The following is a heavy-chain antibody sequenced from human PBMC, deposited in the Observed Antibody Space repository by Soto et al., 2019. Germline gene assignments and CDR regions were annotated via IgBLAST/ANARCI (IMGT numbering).Heavy chain of an antibody. CDR1: GGTFSSYT. CDR3: ARSSSAYYAGRV. D-gene: IGHD3-22*01. CDR2: IIPILGIA. V-gene: IGHV1-69*02. J-gene: IGHJ4*02. Sequence: QVQLVQSGAEVKKPGSSVKVSCKASGGTFSSYTISWVRQAPGQGLEWMGRIIPILGIANYAQKFQGRVTITADKSTSTAYMELSSLRSEDTSAYYSARSSSAYYAGRVWGQGTLVTVSS.